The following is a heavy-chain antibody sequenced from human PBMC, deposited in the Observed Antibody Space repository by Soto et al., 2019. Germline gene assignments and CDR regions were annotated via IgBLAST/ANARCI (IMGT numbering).Heavy chain of an antibody. J-gene: IGHJ6*02. D-gene: IGHD4-17*01. CDR2: ISSSGSTI. Sequence: QVQLVESGGGLVKPGGSLRLSCAASGFTFSDYYMSWIRQAPGKGLEWVSYISSSGSTIYYADSVKGRFTITRDNAKNSLYLQMNSLRAEDTAVYYCARDHPMTTVTTYYGMDVWAKGPRSPSP. V-gene: IGHV3-11*01. CDR1: GFTFSDYY. CDR3: ARDHPMTTVTTYYGMDV.